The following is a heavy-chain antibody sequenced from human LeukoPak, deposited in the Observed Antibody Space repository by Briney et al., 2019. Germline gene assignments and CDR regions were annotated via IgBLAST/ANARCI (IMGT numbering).Heavy chain of an antibody. Sequence: SETLSLTCTVSGGSISSYYWSWLRQPPGKGLEWIGSIYYSGSTYYNPSLKSRVTISVDTSKNQFSLKLSSVTATDTAVYYCARPYSMVRGVTQAAWGQGALVTVSA. CDR3: ARPYSMVRGVTQAA. J-gene: IGHJ5*02. V-gene: IGHV4-59*05. CDR2: IYYSGST. D-gene: IGHD3-10*01. CDR1: GGSISSYY.